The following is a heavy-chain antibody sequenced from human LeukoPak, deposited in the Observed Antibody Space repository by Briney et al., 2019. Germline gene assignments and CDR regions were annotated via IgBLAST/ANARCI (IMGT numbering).Heavy chain of an antibody. Sequence: PGSSLRPSCAPSGFTFDYYAQRWVRPPAREGLEWVSGTSGNSGSIGYADSVKGRFTSSRDNAKNSLYLQMNSLRAEDTALYYCAKDNSDYYDSSGYYVNWGQGTLVTVSP. CDR3: AKDNSDYYDSSGYYVN. V-gene: IGHV3-9*01. J-gene: IGHJ4*02. CDR1: GFTFDYYA. D-gene: IGHD3-22*01. CDR2: TSGNSGSI.